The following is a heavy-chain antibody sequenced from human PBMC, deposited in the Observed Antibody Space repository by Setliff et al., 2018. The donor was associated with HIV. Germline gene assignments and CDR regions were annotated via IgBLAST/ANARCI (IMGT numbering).Heavy chain of an antibody. CDR3: ARGSWGSWRFDY. J-gene: IGHJ4*02. CDR2: IYIRGT. D-gene: IGHD6-13*01. V-gene: IGHV4-4*07. CDR1: GGAMNNNY. Sequence: LSLTCTVSGGAMNNNYWSWIRQPAGKGLEWIGRIYIRGTNYNPSLKTRLTMSLDTSSNQFSLNLNSVTAADTVVYYCARGSWGSWRFDYWGQGTLVTVSS.